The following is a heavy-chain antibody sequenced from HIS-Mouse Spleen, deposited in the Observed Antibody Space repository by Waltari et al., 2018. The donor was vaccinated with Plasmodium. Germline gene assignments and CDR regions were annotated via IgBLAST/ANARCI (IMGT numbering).Heavy chain of an antibody. J-gene: IGHJ3*02. D-gene: IGHD2-8*01. CDR1: GFTFSSYG. Sequence: QVQLVESGGGVVQPGRSLRLSCAASGFTFSSYGITRVRQAPGKGLEWVAVIWYDGSNKYYADSVKGRFTISRDNSKNTLYLQMNSLRAEDTAVYYCAKVAQGTRDAFDIWGQGTMVTVSS. CDR3: AKVAQGTRDAFDI. CDR2: IWYDGSNK. V-gene: IGHV3-33*06.